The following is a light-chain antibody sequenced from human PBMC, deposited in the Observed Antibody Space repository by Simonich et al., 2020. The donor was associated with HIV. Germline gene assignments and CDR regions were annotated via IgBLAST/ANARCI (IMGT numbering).Light chain of an antibody. CDR1: SESVSSRNY. J-gene: IGLJ3*02. CDR3: VLYMGSGISV. CDR2: SPN. V-gene: IGLV8-61*01. Sequence: QTVVTQEPSFSVYTGGPITLTCGLCSESVSSRNYPSWYQPTPGQAPPTLIYSPNTRSAGGPDRFSGSSLGNKAALTITGAQSDDESDYYCVLYMGSGISVFGGGTKLTVL.